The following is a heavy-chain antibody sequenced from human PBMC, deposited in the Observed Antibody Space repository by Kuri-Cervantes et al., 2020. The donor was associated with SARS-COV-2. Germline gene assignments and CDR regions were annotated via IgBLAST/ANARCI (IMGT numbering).Heavy chain of an antibody. CDR3: ASWWEGDYDILTGYYPFDN. Sequence: SVKVSCKASGDTFSNYAISWVRQAPGQGLEWMGGINPLLGAANYAQKFQGRVTITADESTSTAYMEMSSLRSEDTAVYYCASWWEGDYDILTGYYPFDNWGQGTLVTVSS. D-gene: IGHD3-9*01. CDR1: GDTFSNYA. V-gene: IGHV1-69*13. J-gene: IGHJ4*02. CDR2: INPLLGAA.